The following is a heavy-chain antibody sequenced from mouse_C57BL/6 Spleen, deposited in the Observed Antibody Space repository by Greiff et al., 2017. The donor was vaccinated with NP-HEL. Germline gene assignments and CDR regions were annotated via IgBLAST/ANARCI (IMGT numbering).Heavy chain of an antibody. Sequence: EVQLVESGGGLVQPGGSLKLSCAASGFTFSDYYMYWVRQTPEKRLEWVAYISNGGGSTYYPDTVKGRFTISIDNAKNTLYLQMSRLKSEDTAMYYGARHDFDYGLFNDWGQGTTLTVSS. V-gene: IGHV5-12*01. CDR3: ARHDFDYGLFND. CDR2: ISNGGGST. J-gene: IGHJ2*01. D-gene: IGHD2-4*01. CDR1: GFTFSDYY.